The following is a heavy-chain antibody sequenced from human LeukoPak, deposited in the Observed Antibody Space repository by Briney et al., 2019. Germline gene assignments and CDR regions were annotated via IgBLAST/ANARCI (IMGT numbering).Heavy chain of an antibody. CDR3: ARGIAVAGNYFDY. V-gene: IGHV4-4*02. CDR1: GGSISSSNW. Sequence: RASETLSLTCAVPGGSISSSNWWSWVRQPPGKGLEWIGEIYHSGSTNYNPSLKSRVTISVDKSKNQFSLKLSSVTAADTAVYYCARGIAVAGNYFDYWGQGTLVTVSS. CDR2: IYHSGST. D-gene: IGHD6-19*01. J-gene: IGHJ4*02.